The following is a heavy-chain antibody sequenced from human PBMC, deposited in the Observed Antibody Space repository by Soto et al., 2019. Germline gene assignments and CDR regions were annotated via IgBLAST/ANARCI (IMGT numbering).Heavy chain of an antibody. V-gene: IGHV1-69*13. Sequence: SVKVSCKASGGTFSSYAISWVRQAPGQGLEWMGGIIPIFGTANYAQKFQGRVTITADESTSTAYMELSSLRSEDTAVYYCARDQADYSTSYYGMDVWGQGTTVTVSS. D-gene: IGHD3-16*01. CDR2: IIPIFGTA. CDR3: ARDQADYSTSYYGMDV. J-gene: IGHJ6*02. CDR1: GGTFSSYA.